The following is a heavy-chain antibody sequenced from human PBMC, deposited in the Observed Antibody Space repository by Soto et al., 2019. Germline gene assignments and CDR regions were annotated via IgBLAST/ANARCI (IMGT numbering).Heavy chain of an antibody. J-gene: IGHJ4*02. CDR3: ARDFQDGSFDY. CDR2: IFYAGDT. V-gene: IGHV4-31*03. CDR1: GESIATGAFY. Sequence: SETLSLTCTVSGESIATGAFYWSWIRLQSGKGPEWIGSIFYAGDTYYNPSLKSRVEISLDGSQNQFSLNLRSVTAADTAVYYCARDFQDGSFDYWGQGTLVTVSS.